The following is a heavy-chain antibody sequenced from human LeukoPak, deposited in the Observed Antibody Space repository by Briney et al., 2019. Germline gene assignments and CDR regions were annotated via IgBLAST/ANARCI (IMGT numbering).Heavy chain of an antibody. D-gene: IGHD6-13*01. J-gene: IGHJ4*02. Sequence: GGSLRLSCAASGYTFSSYWMHWVRQAPGKGLVWVSRIDTDGSITSYADSVKGRFTISRDNAKNSLYLQMNSLRAGDTAVYYCARGGRGSSWFDNWGQGTLVTVSS. CDR2: IDTDGSIT. V-gene: IGHV3-74*01. CDR1: GYTFSSYW. CDR3: ARGGRGSSWFDN.